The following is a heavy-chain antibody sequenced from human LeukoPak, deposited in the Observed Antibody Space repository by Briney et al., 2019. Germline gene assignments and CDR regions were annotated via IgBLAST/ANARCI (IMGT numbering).Heavy chain of an antibody. J-gene: IGHJ6*04. V-gene: IGHV3-30*04. CDR3: AELGITMIGGV. CDR2: ISYDGSSK. D-gene: IGHD3-10*02. CDR1: GFTFSTYA. Sequence: GRSLRLSCAASGFTFSTYAMHWVRQAPGKGLEWVAVISYDGSSKYYADSVKGRFTISRDNAKNSLYLQMNSLRAEDTAVYYCAELGITMIGGVWGKGTTVTISS.